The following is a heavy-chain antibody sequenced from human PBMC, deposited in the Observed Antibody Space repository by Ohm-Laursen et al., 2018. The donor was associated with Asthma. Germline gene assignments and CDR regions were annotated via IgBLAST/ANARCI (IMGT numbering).Heavy chain of an antibody. Sequence: SLRLSCTASGLTFNSYWMTWVRQAPGKGPEWVAHIKEDGSEESYLASVKGRFTISRDNAKNSLYLQMNSLRAEDTAVYYCARFGRDYRSHGMDVWGQGTTAPSP. V-gene: IGHV3-7*05. CDR3: ARFGRDYRSHGMDV. D-gene: IGHD4-11*01. CDR1: GLTFNSYW. J-gene: IGHJ6*02. CDR2: IKEDGSEE.